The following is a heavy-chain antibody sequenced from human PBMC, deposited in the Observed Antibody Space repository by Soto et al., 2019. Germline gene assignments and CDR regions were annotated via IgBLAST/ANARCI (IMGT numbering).Heavy chain of an antibody. CDR3: ARHGVVSATHFGY. CDR1: GGSISSYF. V-gene: IGHV4-59*08. CDR2: IYSSGST. J-gene: IGHJ4*02. D-gene: IGHD2-21*01. Sequence: PSERLSLTCTVSGGSISSYFWSWIRQPPGRGLEWIGYIYSSGSTNYNPSLKSRVTISVDTSKNQFSLKLSSVTAADTAVYYCARHGVVSATHFGYWGLGTLVTGS.